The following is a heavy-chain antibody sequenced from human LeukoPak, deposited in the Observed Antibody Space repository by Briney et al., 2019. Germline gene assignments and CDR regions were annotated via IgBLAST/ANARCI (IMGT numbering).Heavy chain of an antibody. J-gene: IGHJ2*01. D-gene: IGHD2-21*01. V-gene: IGHV1-69*04. CDR1: GGTFSSYA. CDR2: IIPILGIA. Sequence: ASVKVSCKASGGTFSSYAISWVRQAPGQGLEWMGRIIPILGIANYAQKFQGRVTITADKSTSTAYMELSSLRSEDTAVYYCARQAVGDNYWYFDLWGRGTLVTVSS. CDR3: ARQAVGDNYWYFDL.